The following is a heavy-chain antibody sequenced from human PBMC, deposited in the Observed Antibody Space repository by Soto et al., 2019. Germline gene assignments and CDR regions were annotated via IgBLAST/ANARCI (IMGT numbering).Heavy chain of an antibody. J-gene: IGHJ4*02. D-gene: IGHD5-12*01. CDR3: AHSDGGYEIIYFDF. CDR1: GFSFTTAGVA. CDR2: IYYNDDR. V-gene: IGHV2-5*01. Sequence: QITLQESGPTLVKPTQTLTLTCTFSGFSFTTAGVAVGWIRQTPGGALEWLTLIYYNDDRRFSPSLKTRLTITWYTSKNQVVLSLTNVDPGDTATYFCAHSDGGYEIIYFDFWGQGIPVTVSS.